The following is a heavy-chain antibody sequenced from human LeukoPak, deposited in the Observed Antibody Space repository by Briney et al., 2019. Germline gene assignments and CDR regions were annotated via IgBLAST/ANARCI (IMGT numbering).Heavy chain of an antibody. D-gene: IGHD5-12*01. CDR1: GFTFDDYG. CDR2: IDWNGGST. CDR3: ARDGSGYAVSYYYYMDV. J-gene: IGHJ6*03. Sequence: GGSLRLSCAASGFTFDDYGMSWVRQAPGKGLEWVSGIDWNGGSTGYADSVKGRFTISRDNAKNSLYLQMNSLRAEDTALYHCARDGSGYAVSYYYYMDVWGKGTTVTVSS. V-gene: IGHV3-20*01.